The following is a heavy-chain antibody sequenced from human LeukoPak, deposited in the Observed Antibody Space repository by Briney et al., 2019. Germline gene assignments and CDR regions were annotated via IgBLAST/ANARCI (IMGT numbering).Heavy chain of an antibody. V-gene: IGHV4-31*03. CDR1: GGSISSGGYY. CDR3: ARVVVPAAMPLHFDY. CDR2: IYYSGST. D-gene: IGHD2-2*01. J-gene: IGHJ4*02. Sequence: SQTLSLTCTVSGGSISSGGYYWSWIRQHPGKGLEWIGYIYYSGSTYYNPSLKSRVTISVDTSKNQFSLKLSSVTAADTAVYYCARVVVPAAMPLHFDYWGQGTLVTVSS.